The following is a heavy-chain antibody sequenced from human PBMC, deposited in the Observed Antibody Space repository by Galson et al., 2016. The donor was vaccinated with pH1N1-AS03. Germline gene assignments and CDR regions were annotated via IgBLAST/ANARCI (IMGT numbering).Heavy chain of an antibody. CDR3: AKTRKRGYSGYSFFEGPLDD. Sequence: SLRLSCAASGFTFSTYGMHWVRQAPGKGLECVAIISYDGTNKYYADSVQGRFTISRDNSKNTLYLQMNSLRPEDTAVYYCAKTRKRGYSGYSFFEGPLDDWGQGTLVTVSS. CDR1: GFTFSTYG. D-gene: IGHD5-12*01. V-gene: IGHV3-30*18. CDR2: ISYDGTNK. J-gene: IGHJ4*02.